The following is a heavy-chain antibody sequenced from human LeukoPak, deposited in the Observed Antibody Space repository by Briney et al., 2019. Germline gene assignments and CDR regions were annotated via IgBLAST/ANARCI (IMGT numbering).Heavy chain of an antibody. CDR3: TTDGVGVEGATYDN. D-gene: IGHD1-26*01. Sequence: GGSLRLSCAASGFSVSNHYINWVRQTPGKGLEWVGRIKAKAHGGTIEYAAPVKGRFTISRDDSKNTLYLQMNSLKTEDTAVYYCTTDGVGVEGATYDNWGQGTLVSVSS. CDR1: GFSVSNHY. V-gene: IGHV3-15*01. CDR2: IKAKAHGGTI. J-gene: IGHJ4*02.